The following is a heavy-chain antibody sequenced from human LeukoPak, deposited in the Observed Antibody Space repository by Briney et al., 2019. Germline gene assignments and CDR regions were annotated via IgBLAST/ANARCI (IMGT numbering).Heavy chain of an antibody. CDR1: GFTFTNSW. Sequence: PGGSLRLSCAASGFTFTNSWMAWVRQAPGKGLGWVANIKQDGSTKHYADSLKGRFTISRDNPKNSLYLQMNSLRADDTAVYYCARDTDGSLDYWGQRILVTVAS. D-gene: IGHD1-26*01. CDR3: ARDTDGSLDY. J-gene: IGHJ4*02. CDR2: IKQDGSTK. V-gene: IGHV3-7*01.